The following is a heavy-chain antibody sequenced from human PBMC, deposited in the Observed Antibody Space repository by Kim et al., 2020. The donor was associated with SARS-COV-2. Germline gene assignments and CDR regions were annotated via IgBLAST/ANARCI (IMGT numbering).Heavy chain of an antibody. CDR3: AGRSLRGTNFFGY. J-gene: IGHJ4*02. V-gene: IGHV3-74*01. D-gene: IGHD1-1*01. Sequence: TYTDSVMGRFTISRDNAKNMMYLEMNGLTAGDTAVYYCAGRSLRGTNFFGYWGQGTLVTVTS.